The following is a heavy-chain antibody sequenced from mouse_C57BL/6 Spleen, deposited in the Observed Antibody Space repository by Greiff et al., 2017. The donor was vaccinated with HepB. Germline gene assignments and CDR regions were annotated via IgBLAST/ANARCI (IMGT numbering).Heavy chain of an antibody. CDR3: ARSGDYGSSYRFAY. D-gene: IGHD1-1*01. V-gene: IGHV1-22*01. J-gene: IGHJ3*01. Sequence: EVQLQQSGPELVKPGASVKMSCKASGYTFTDYNMHWVKQSHGKSLEWIGYINPNNGGTSYNQKFKGKATLTVNKSSSTAYMELRSLTSEDSAVYYCARSGDYGSSYRFAYWGQGTRVTVSA. CDR1: GYTFTDYN. CDR2: INPNNGGT.